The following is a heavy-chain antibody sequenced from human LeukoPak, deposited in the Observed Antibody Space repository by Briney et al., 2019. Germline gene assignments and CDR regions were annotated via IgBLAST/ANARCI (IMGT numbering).Heavy chain of an antibody. Sequence: SETLSLTCTVSGGSISSYYWSWIRQPPGKGLEWIGYIYYSGSTNYNPSLKSRVTISVDTSKNQFSLRLSSVTAADTAMYYCARQVATSAVAGFGGFDYWGQGALVTVSS. CDR2: IYYSGST. D-gene: IGHD6-19*01. J-gene: IGHJ4*02. CDR1: GGSISSYY. CDR3: ARQVATSAVAGFGGFDY. V-gene: IGHV4-59*08.